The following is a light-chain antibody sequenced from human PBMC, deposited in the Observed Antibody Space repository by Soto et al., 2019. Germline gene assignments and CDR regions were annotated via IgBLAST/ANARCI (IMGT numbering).Light chain of an antibody. CDR1: QRVSRN. V-gene: IGKV3-15*01. J-gene: IGKJ1*01. CDR2: GAS. Sequence: EIVMTQSPATLSVSPGERATLSCRASQRVSRNLAWYQQKPGQAPRLLIYGASPRASTIPDRFSGSGSGTEFTLTISSLQSEDFAVYYCQQYNEWLRTFGQGTRVEFK. CDR3: QQYNEWLRT.